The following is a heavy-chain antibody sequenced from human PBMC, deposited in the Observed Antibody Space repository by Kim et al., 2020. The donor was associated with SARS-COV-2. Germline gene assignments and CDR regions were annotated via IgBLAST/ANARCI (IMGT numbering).Heavy chain of an antibody. D-gene: IGHD6-6*01. CDR2: INAGKGNT. CDR3: ARSGSSDPWAY. J-gene: IGHJ4*02. CDR1: GYTFTSYP. V-gene: IGHV1-3*01. Sequence: ASVKVSCKTSGYTFTSYPMHWVRQAPGQGIEWMGWINAGKGNTKYSQNFQDRLTITRDTSASTVFMELSGLRSEDTAIYYCARSGSSDPWAYWGQGTLVTVSS.